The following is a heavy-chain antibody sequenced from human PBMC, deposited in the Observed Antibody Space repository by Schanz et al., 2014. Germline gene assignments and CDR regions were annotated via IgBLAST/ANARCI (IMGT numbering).Heavy chain of an antibody. J-gene: IGHJ4*02. D-gene: IGHD3-10*01. V-gene: IGHV3-30*14. CDR1: GFTFSSYA. CDR3: ARANYRRKINFDY. Sequence: QVQLVESGGGVVQPGRSLRLSCAASGFTFSSYAMHWVRQAPGKGLEWVAVISYDGRNKYYADSVKGRFTVSRDSGQNSLYLQMNSLRAGDTAVYYCARANYRRKINFDYWGRGTLVTVSS. CDR2: ISYDGRNK.